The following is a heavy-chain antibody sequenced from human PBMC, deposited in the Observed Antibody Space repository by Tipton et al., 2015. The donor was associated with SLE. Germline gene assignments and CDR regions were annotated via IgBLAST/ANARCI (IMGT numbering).Heavy chain of an antibody. V-gene: IGHV3-48*03. CDR2: ISSSGSTI. Sequence: SLRLSCAASGFTFSSYEMNWVRQAPGKGLEWVSYISSSGSTIYYADSVKGRFTISRDNSKNTLYLQMNSLRAEDTAVYYCARGLVVDDYYFYYMDVWGKGTTVTVSS. CDR1: GFTFSSYE. D-gene: IGHD2-2*01. CDR3: ARGLVVDDYYFYYMDV. J-gene: IGHJ6*03.